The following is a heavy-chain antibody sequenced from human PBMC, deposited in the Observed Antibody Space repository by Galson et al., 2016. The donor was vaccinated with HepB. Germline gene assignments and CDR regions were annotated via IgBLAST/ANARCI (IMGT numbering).Heavy chain of an antibody. D-gene: IGHD1-1*01. Sequence: SETLSLTCAVSGGSISNNNWWSWVRQPPGKGLEWIGEIYHSGSTNYNPSLKSRVTISLDKSESQFSLKLTSVTAADTAVYYCARTEVGVVNPTTSSVGHWGQGTLVTVSS. CDR1: GGSISNNNW. J-gene: IGHJ4*02. CDR2: IYHSGST. V-gene: IGHV4-4*02. CDR3: ARTEVGVVNPTTSSVGH.